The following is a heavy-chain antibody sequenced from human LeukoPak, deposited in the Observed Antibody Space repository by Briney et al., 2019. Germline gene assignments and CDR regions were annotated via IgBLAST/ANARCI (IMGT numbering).Heavy chain of an antibody. J-gene: IGHJ4*02. CDR1: GFTFSTSN. CDR3: ARYSGTYRDY. V-gene: IGHV3-21*01. CDR2: ITSGSSNI. D-gene: IGHD1-26*01. Sequence: GGSLRLSCAVSGFTFSTSNMNWVGQAPGKGLEGVSSITSGSSNIFYADSVKGRFTISRDNAKNSLYLQMNSLRAEDTAVYYCARYSGTYRDYWGQGTLVTVSS.